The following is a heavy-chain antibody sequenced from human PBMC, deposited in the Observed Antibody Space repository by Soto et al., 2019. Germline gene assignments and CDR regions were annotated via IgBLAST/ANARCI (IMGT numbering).Heavy chain of an antibody. J-gene: IGHJ4*02. CDR3: ARAHAPTFPFDY. D-gene: IGHD2-2*01. CDR2: IYHSGNT. V-gene: IGHV4-59*01. CDR1: GGSIRNVY. Sequence: PSETLSLTCTVSGGSIRNVYWSWIRQPPGKGLEWIGFIYHSGNTKYNPSLKSRVTISIDTSNNQFSLSLQSVTAADTAVSFCARAHAPTFPFDYLGQGTLVTVSS.